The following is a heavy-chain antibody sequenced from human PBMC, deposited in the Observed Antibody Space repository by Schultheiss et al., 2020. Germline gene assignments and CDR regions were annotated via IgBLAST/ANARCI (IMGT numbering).Heavy chain of an antibody. CDR3: ARDGRHNWNDHSNWYFDL. CDR2: ISYDGSNK. D-gene: IGHD1-1*01. V-gene: IGHV3-30-3*01. CDR1: GFTFSSYA. Sequence: GGSLRLSCAASGFTFSSYAMHWVRQAPGKGLEWVAVISYDGSNKYYADSVKGQFTISRDNSKNTLYLQMNSLRAEDTAVYYCARDGRHNWNDHSNWYFDLWGRGTLVTVSS. J-gene: IGHJ2*01.